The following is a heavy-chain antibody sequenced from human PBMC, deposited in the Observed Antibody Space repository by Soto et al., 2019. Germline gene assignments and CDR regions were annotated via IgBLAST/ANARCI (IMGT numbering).Heavy chain of an antibody. J-gene: IGHJ5*02. CDR1: GDTFSRST. Sequence: QVQLVQSGAEVQKPGSSVKVSCKASGDTFSRSTISWVRQAPGQGLEWMGRIIPIVGIGNYAQKFQGRVTITADISTSTAYMELSSLRSEDTAVYYCARDSSYDSSGYLYWFDPWGQGTLVTVSS. CDR2: IIPIVGIG. CDR3: ARDSSYDSSGYLYWFDP. V-gene: IGHV1-69*08. D-gene: IGHD3-22*01.